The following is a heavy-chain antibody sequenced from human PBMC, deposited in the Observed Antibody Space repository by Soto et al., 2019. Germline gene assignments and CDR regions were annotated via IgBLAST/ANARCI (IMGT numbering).Heavy chain of an antibody. Sequence: GASVKVSCKASGGTFSSYTISWVRQAPGQGLEWMGGIIPMFGTTNYAQKFKGRVTISADESTSTAYMELSSLRSEDAAVYYCARAAIHGGSWYFWFDPWGQGTLVTVSS. V-gene: IGHV1-69*13. D-gene: IGHD6-13*01. CDR3: ARAAIHGGSWYFWFDP. J-gene: IGHJ5*02. CDR1: GGTFSSYT. CDR2: IIPMFGTT.